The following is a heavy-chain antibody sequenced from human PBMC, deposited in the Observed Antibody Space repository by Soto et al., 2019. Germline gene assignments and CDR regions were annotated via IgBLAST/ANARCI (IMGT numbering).Heavy chain of an antibody. CDR1: GGSISSSNW. J-gene: IGHJ4*02. Sequence: SETLSLTCAVSGGSISSSNWWSWVRQSPGKGLEWIGYIYYTGTTKYNPSLKSRVTISVDSSKNQFSLKLDSVTAADTAVYYCARLGGYYQAFDSWGQGTLVTVSS. CDR2: IYYTGTT. CDR3: ARLGGYYQAFDS. D-gene: IGHD3-22*01. V-gene: IGHV4-4*02.